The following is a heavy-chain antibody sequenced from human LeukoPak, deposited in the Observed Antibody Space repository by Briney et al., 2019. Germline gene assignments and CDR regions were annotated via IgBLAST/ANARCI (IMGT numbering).Heavy chain of an antibody. Sequence: SETLSLTCTVSGGSISSYYWSWIRQPPGKGLEWIGYIYYSGSTIYDPSLKSRVTISVDTSKNQFSLKLSSVTAADTAVYYCARRSTGYPLFDYWGQGTLVTVSS. CDR1: GGSISSYY. CDR2: IYYSGST. CDR3: ARRSTGYPLFDY. D-gene: IGHD5-18*01. J-gene: IGHJ4*02. V-gene: IGHV4-59*08.